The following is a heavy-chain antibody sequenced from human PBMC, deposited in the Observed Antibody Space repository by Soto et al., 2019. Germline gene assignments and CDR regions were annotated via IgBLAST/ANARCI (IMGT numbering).Heavy chain of an antibody. J-gene: IGHJ4*02. D-gene: IGHD1-26*01. CDR2: IYTGGST. Sequence: SETLSLTCTVSGGSLNNYYRSWIQQPAGKGLEWIGRIYTGGSTNYNPSLKSRVTMSVDTSKNQFSLKLSSVTAADTAVYYCARVYSGSYYEFDYWRQVTLVAVSS. V-gene: IGHV4-4*07. CDR1: GGSLNNYY. CDR3: ARVYSGSYYEFDY.